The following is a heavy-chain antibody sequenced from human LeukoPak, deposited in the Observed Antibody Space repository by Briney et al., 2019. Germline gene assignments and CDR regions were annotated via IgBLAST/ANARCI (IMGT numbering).Heavy chain of an antibody. CDR2: IYYSGTT. Sequence: SETLSLTCTVSGASISTIISYWGWIRQTPGKGLEWIGSIYYSGTTYYNPSLESRVTISIDTSKNQFSVKLTSVTAADTAVYYCARDLRRITMVRGVQDAFDIWGQGTMVTVSS. CDR3: ARDLRRITMVRGVQDAFDI. J-gene: IGHJ3*02. D-gene: IGHD3-10*01. V-gene: IGHV4-39*07. CDR1: GASISTIISY.